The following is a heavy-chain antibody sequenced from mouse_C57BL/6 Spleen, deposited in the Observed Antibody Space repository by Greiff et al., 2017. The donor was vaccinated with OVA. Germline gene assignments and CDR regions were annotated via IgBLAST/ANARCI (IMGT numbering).Heavy chain of an antibody. CDR3: ARSDRDYGSSLDY. CDR1: GYTFTSYW. J-gene: IGHJ2*01. D-gene: IGHD1-1*01. CDR2: IHPNSGST. V-gene: IGHV1-64*01. Sequence: VQLQQPGAELVKPGASVKLSCKASGYTFTSYWMHWVKQRPGQGLEWIGMIHPNSGSTNYNEKFKSKATLTVDKSSSTAYMQLSSLTSEDSAVYYCARSDRDYGSSLDYWGQGTTLTVSS.